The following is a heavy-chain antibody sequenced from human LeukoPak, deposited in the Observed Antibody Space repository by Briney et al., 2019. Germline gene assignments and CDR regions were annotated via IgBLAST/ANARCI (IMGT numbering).Heavy chain of an antibody. Sequence: LSETLSLTCTVSGGSISRYYWSWIRQPPGKGLELIGYIYYSGSTNYNPSLKSRVTISVDTSKNQFSLKLSSVTAADTAVYYCAREYNYYDSSGYYSYFDYWGQGTLVTVSS. CDR3: AREYNYYDSSGYYSYFDY. CDR2: IYYSGST. CDR1: GGSISRYY. V-gene: IGHV4-59*01. J-gene: IGHJ4*02. D-gene: IGHD3-22*01.